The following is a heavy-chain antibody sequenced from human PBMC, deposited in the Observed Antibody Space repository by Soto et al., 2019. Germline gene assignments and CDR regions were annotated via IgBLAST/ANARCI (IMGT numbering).Heavy chain of an antibody. D-gene: IGHD6-19*01. J-gene: IGHJ1*01. Sequence: QVQLVQSGAEVKKPGSSVKVSCKASGGTFSSYAISWVRQAPGQGLEGMGGIIPIFGTANYAQKFQGRVTITADESTSKAYMELSSLRSEDTAVYYCATARIAVAGTWYFQHWGQGTLVSVSS. V-gene: IGHV1-69*01. CDR2: IIPIFGTA. CDR1: GGTFSSYA. CDR3: ATARIAVAGTWYFQH.